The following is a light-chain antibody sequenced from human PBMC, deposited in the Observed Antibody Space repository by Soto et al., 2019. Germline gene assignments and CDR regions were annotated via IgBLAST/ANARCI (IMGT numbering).Light chain of an antibody. V-gene: IGKV3-11*01. CDR2: DVS. CDR1: QSVSSNY. CDR3: QQRSNWPRT. Sequence: EIRLSLSLGTLSLNPGERATLSCRTSQSVSSNYLAWYQQKPAQAPSLLIYDVSNRATGIPARFSGSGSGTDFTLTISSLQPEDFAVYYCQQRSNWPRTLG. J-gene: IGKJ1*01.